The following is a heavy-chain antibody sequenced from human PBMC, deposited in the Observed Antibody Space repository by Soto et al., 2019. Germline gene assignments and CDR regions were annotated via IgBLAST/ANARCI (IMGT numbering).Heavy chain of an antibody. D-gene: IGHD4-17*01. CDR2: ISSSSSYI. CDR1: GFTFSSYS. J-gene: IGHJ4*02. V-gene: IGHV3-21*01. CDR3: ARDQGYDYGDYADY. Sequence: GGSLRLSCAASGFTFSSYSMNWVRQAPGKGLEWVSSISSSSSYIYYADSVKGRFTISRDNAKNSLYLQMNSLRAEDTAVYYCARDQGYDYGDYADYWGQGTLVTVSS.